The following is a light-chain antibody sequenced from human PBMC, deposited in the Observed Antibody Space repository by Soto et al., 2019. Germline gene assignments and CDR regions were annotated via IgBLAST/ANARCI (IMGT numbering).Light chain of an antibody. CDR1: SGHSSYA. Sequence: QTVVTQSPSASASLGASVKLTCTLSSGHSSYAIAWHQQQPEKGPRYLMKLSSDGSHSKGDGIPDRFPGSSSGAERYLTISSLQSEDEADYYCQNWDTGARVVFGGGTQLPVL. CDR3: QNWDTGARVV. CDR2: LSSDGSH. V-gene: IGLV4-69*01. J-gene: IGLJ2*01.